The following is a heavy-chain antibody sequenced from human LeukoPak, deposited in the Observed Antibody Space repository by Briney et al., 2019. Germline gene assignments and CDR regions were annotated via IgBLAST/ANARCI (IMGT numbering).Heavy chain of an antibody. D-gene: IGHD3-9*01. J-gene: IGHJ6*03. CDR2: ISSSSSYI. CDR3: ARGRRPKSILTGYPNYYYYMDV. CDR1: GFTFSSYS. V-gene: IGHV3-21*01. Sequence: PGGSLRLSCAASGFTFSSYSMNWVRQAPGKGLEWVSSISSSSSYIYYADSVKGRFTISRDNAKNSLYLQMNSLRAEDTAVYYCARGRRPKSILTGYPNYYYYMDVWGKGTTVTVSS.